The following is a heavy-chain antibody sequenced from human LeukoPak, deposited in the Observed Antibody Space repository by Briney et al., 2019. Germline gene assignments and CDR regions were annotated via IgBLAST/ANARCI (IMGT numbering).Heavy chain of an antibody. V-gene: IGHV3-30*04. Sequence: QSGGSLRLSCAASGFIFSSYALHWVRQAPGKGLEWVALISYDGSNKYYADSVKGRVTISRDNSKNTLYLQMNRLRAEDTAVYYCASEMATLHDAFDIWGQGTMVIVSS. CDR1: GFIFSSYA. D-gene: IGHD5-24*01. CDR2: ISYDGSNK. J-gene: IGHJ3*02. CDR3: ASEMATLHDAFDI.